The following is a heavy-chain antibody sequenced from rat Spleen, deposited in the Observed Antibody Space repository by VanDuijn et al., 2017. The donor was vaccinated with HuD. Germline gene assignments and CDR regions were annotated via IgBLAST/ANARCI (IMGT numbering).Heavy chain of an antibody. J-gene: IGHJ1*01. V-gene: IGHV3-1*01. CDR3: ARGVYGYNPYWYFDF. Sequence: EVQLQESGPGLVKPSQSFSLTCSVPGYSITSNYWAWIRKFPGNKMEWMGYINYSGFTGYNPSLKSRISITRDTSKNQFCLQLNSVTTEDTATYYCARGVYGYNPYWYFDFWGPGTMVTVSS. D-gene: IGHD1-9*01. CDR1: GYSITSNY. CDR2: INYSGFT.